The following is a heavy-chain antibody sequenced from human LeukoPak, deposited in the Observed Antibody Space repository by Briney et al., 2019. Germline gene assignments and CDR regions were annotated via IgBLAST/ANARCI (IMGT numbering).Heavy chain of an antibody. CDR1: GYTFTGYY. CDR2: INPNSGGT. J-gene: IGHJ4*02. D-gene: IGHD5-18*01. CDR3: ARDEGGGYSYGFDY. V-gene: IGHV1-2*02. Sequence: ASVKVSCKASGYTFTGYYMHWVRQAPGQGLEWMGWINPNSGGTNYAQKFQGRVTMTRDTSISTAYMELRSLRSDDTAVYYCARDEGGGYSYGFDYWGQGTLVTVSS.